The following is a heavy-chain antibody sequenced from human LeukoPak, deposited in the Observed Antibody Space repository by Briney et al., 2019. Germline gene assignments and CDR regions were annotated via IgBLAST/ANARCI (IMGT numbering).Heavy chain of an antibody. Sequence: SETLSLTCTVSGGSISGYYWSWIRQPPGKGLEWIGYIYYSGSTNYNPSLKSRVTISVDTSKNRFSLKLSSVTAADTAVYYCARGVWGPMDIWGQGTMVTVSS. CDR3: ARGVWGPMDI. J-gene: IGHJ3*02. CDR1: GGSISGYY. CDR2: IYYSGST. V-gene: IGHV4-59*01. D-gene: IGHD3-16*01.